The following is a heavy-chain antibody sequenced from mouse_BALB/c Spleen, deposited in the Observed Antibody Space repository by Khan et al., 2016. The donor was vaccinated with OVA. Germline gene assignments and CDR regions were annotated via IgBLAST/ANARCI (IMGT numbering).Heavy chain of an antibody. V-gene: IGHV1-81*01. D-gene: IGHD1-1*02. CDR2: IYPGSISV. CDR3: AREGVGSYVRYFDV. J-gene: IGHJ1*01. Sequence: QVRLQQSGPELVKPATSVTMSCTASGYTFNDYVISWVQQSTGQGLEWIGEIYPGSISVYSYAKLNGKATLTTDKYYNSAYMQLRGLTSEASAVYFCAREGVGSYVRYFDVWGAGTTVTVSS. CDR1: GYTFNDYV.